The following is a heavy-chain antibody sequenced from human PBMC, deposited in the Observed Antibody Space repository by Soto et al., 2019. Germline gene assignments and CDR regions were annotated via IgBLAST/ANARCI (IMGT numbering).Heavy chain of an antibody. CDR2: MYSGGGT. Sequence: EVHLVESGGGLIQPGGSLRLSCAASGFTVGNNYMNWVRQAPGKGLEWVSLMYSGGGTYYADSVKGRFTMSRDSSKNTLYLQLNSLRAEDAAMYYCTTSPSVGVGGQGTTVTVSS. CDR3: TTSPSVGV. CDR1: GFTVGNNY. J-gene: IGHJ6*02. V-gene: IGHV3-53*01. D-gene: IGHD6-19*01.